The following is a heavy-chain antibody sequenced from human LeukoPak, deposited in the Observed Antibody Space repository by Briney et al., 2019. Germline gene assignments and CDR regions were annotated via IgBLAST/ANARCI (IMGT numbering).Heavy chain of an antibody. D-gene: IGHD2-2*02. Sequence: GGSLRLSCAASGFTFSSDWMHWVRQVPGKGLVWVSRINGDGSRISYADSVKGRFTISRDNAKNTLYLQMNSLRADDTAVYYCAKASRRHCGSTVCYTLDYWGQGTLVTVSS. CDR2: INGDGSRI. CDR1: GFTFSSDW. J-gene: IGHJ4*02. V-gene: IGHV3-74*01. CDR3: AKASRRHCGSTVCYTLDY.